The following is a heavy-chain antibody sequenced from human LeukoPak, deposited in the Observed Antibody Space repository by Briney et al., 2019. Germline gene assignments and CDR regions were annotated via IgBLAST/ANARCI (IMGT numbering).Heavy chain of an antibody. CDR3: ARDPSAYSSGWYPRHFDY. CDR2: ISAYNGNT. Sequence: ASVKVSCKASGYTFTGYYIHWVRQAPGQGLEWMGWISAYNGNTNCAQKLQGRVTMTTDTSTSTAYMELRSLRSDDTAVYYCARDPSAYSSGWYPRHFDYWGQGTLVTVSS. V-gene: IGHV1-18*04. D-gene: IGHD6-13*01. CDR1: GYTFTGYY. J-gene: IGHJ4*02.